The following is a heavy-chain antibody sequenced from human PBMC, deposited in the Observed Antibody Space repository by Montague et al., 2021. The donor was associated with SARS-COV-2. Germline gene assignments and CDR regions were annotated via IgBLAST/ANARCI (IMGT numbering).Heavy chain of an antibody. CDR2: ISTSAYTT. J-gene: IGHJ3*02. V-gene: IGHV3-48*03. CDR1: GFTFSNYD. Sequence: SLRLSCAASGFTFSNYDMNWVRQAPGKGPEWISYISTSAYTTSYAGSVRGRFTISRDNGKNSLYLPMNSLRVDDTAVYYCTRDYRSVVGDGLDIWGQGTKVTVSS. D-gene: IGHD3-16*02. CDR3: TRDYRSVVGDGLDI.